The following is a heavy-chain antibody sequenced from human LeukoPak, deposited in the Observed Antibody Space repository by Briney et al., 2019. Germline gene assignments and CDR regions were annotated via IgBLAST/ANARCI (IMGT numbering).Heavy chain of an antibody. D-gene: IGHD3-22*01. Sequence: PGGSLRLSCAASGFTFSSSAMSWVRQVPGKGLVWVSHIKTDGSTTAYADSVKGRFTISRDNAKNTLYLQMNSLRAEDTAVYYCARDQGDSSGYQDYWGQGTLVTVSS. CDR1: GFTFSSSA. CDR2: IKTDGSTT. J-gene: IGHJ4*02. CDR3: ARDQGDSSGYQDY. V-gene: IGHV3-74*01.